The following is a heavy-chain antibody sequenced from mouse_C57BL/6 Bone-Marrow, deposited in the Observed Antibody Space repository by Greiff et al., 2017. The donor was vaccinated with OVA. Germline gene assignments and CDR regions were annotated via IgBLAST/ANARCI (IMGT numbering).Heavy chain of an antibody. Sequence: VQLQQPGAELVKPGASVKLSCKASGYTFTSYWMQWVKQRPGQGLEWIGEIDPSDSYTNYNQKFKGKATLTVDTSSSTAYMQLSSLTSEDSAVYYSARDGSGDDYFDYWGQGTTLTVSS. J-gene: IGHJ2*01. V-gene: IGHV1-50*01. CDR2: IDPSDSYT. D-gene: IGHD3-2*02. CDR3: ARDGSGDDYFDY. CDR1: GYTFTSYW.